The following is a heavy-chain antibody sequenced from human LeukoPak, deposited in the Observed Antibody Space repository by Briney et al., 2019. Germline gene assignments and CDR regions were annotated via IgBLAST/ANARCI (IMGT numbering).Heavy chain of an antibody. CDR3: ARDPISDGSGMDV. CDR2: ISGSGGST. J-gene: IGHJ6*03. V-gene: IGHV3-23*01. D-gene: IGHD3-10*01. Sequence: GGSLRLSCAASGFTFSSYGMSWVRQAPGKGLEWVSAISGSGGSTYYADSVKGRFTISRDNSKNTLYLQMNSLRAEDTAVYYCARDPISDGSGMDVWGKGTTVTISS. CDR1: GFTFSSYG.